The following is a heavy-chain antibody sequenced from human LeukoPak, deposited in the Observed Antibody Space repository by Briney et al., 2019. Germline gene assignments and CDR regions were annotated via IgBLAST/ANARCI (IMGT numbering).Heavy chain of an antibody. D-gene: IGHD5-18*01. CDR3: ARERRNTAMVTALDY. V-gene: IGHV3-53*01. Sequence: PGGSLTLSCAASGFTVSSNYMSWVRQAPGKGLEWVSVIYSGGSTYYADSVTGRFTISRDNSKNTLYLQMNSLRAEDTAVYYCARERRNTAMVTALDYWGQGTLVTVSS. CDR2: IYSGGST. J-gene: IGHJ4*02. CDR1: GFTVSSNY.